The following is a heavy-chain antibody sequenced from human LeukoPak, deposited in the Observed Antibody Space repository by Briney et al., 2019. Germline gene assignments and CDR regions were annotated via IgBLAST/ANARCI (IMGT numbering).Heavy chain of an antibody. J-gene: IGHJ4*02. CDR3: ARDRVGDYFDY. D-gene: IGHD3-16*01. V-gene: IGHV4-61*02. CDR1: GGSISSGSYY. Sequence: SETLSLTCTVSGGSISSGSYYWTWIRQPAGKGLEWVGRIYTSGTPNYNPSLKSRVTISIDTSKNQFSLKLSSVTAADTAVYYCARDRVGDYFDYWGQGTPVTVSS. CDR2: IYTSGTP.